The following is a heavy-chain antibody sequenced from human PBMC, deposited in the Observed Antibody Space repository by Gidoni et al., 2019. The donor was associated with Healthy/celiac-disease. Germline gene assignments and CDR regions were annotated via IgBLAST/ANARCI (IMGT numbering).Heavy chain of an antibody. CDR2: SYYSGST. Sequence: QLQLQESGPGLVKPSEPLSLTCTVSGGSISSSSYYWGWIRQPPGKGLEGIGSSYYSGSTYYNPSLKRRVTISVDTSKNQFSLKLSSVTAADTAVYYCARGHCSGGSCWFDPWGQGTLVTVSS. CDR1: GGSISSSSYY. CDR3: ARGHCSGGSCWFDP. V-gene: IGHV4-39*01. D-gene: IGHD2-15*01. J-gene: IGHJ5*02.